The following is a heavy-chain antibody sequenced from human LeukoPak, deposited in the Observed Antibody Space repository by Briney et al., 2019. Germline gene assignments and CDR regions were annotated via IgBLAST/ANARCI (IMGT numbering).Heavy chain of an antibody. J-gene: IGHJ6*03. CDR1: GGTFSSYT. CDR3: ARGLGDYMDV. CDR2: IIPIFGTA. V-gene: IGHV1-69*05. D-gene: IGHD3-10*01. Sequence: GSSVKVSCKASGGTFSSYTISWVRQAPGQGLEWMGRIIPIFGTANYAQKFQGRVAITTDESTSTAYMELSSLRSEGTAVYYCARGLGDYMDVWGKGTTVTVSS.